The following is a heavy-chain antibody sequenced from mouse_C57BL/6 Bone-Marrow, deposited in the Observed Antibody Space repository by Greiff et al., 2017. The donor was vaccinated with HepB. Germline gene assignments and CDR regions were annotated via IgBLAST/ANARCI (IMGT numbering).Heavy chain of an antibody. Sequence: QVQLQQSGAELMKPGASVKLSCKATGYTFTGYWIEWVKQRPGHGLEWIGRIDPANGNTKYAPKFQGKATITADTSSNTAYLQLSSLTSEDTAIYYCARCRSWYFDVWGTGTTVTVSS. CDR1: GYTFTGYW. CDR2: IDPANGNT. J-gene: IGHJ1*03. CDR3: ARCRSWYFDV. V-gene: IGHV1-9*01.